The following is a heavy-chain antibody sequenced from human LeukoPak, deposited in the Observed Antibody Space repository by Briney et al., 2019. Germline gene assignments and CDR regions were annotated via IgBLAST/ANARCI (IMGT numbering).Heavy chain of an antibody. CDR1: GFPFDDYA. CDR3: AKARGLPPYYYYMDV. J-gene: IGHJ6*03. Sequence: GSLRLSCAASGFPFDDYAMHWVRQAPGKGLEWVSLISWDGGSTYYADSVKGRFTISRDNSKNSLYLQMNSLRAEDTALYYCAKARGLPPYYYYMDVWGKGTTVTVSS. CDR2: ISWDGGST. V-gene: IGHV3-43D*04.